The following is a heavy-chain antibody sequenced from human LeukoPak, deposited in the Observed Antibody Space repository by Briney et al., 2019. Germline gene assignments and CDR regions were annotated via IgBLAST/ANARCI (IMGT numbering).Heavy chain of an antibody. CDR3: ARSLSLYAQFDY. CDR1: GFTFSSYS. D-gene: IGHD3-16*02. J-gene: IGHJ4*02. Sequence: GGSLRLSCAASGFTFSSYSVNWVRQAPGKGLEWVSSISSSSSYIYYADSVKGRFTISRDNAKNSLYLQMNSLRAEDTAVYYCARSLSLYAQFDYWGQGTLVTVSS. CDR2: ISSSSSYI. V-gene: IGHV3-21*01.